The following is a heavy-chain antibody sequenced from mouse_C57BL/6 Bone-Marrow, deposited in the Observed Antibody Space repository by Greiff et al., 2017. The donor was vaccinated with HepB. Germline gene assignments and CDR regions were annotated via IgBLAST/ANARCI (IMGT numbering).Heavy chain of an antibody. Sequence: DVQLVESGGGLVQPGGSLKLSCAASGFTFSDYYMYWVRQTPEKRLEWVAYISNGGGSTYYPDTVKGRFTISRDNAKNTLYLQMSRLKSEDTAMYYCARHDGLRLPFAYWGQGTLVTVSA. J-gene: IGHJ3*01. CDR1: GFTFSDYY. CDR3: ARHDGLRLPFAY. V-gene: IGHV5-12*01. D-gene: IGHD1-2*01. CDR2: ISNGGGST.